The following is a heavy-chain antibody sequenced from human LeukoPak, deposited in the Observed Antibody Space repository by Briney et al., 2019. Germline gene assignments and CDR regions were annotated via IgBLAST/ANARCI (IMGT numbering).Heavy chain of an antibody. CDR2: IYHGGST. J-gene: IGHJ4*02. Sequence: SETLSLTCTVSGYSISSGYYWGWIRQPPGKGLEWIGSIYHGGSTYYNPSLKSRVTISVDTSKNQFSLKLSSVTAADTAVYYCARAGTPTRLWYWGQGTLVTVSS. V-gene: IGHV4-38-2*02. CDR3: ARAGTPTRLWY. D-gene: IGHD2-21*01. CDR1: GYSISSGYY.